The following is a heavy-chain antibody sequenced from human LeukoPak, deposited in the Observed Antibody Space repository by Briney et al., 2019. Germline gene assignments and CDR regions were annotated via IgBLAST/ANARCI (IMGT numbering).Heavy chain of an antibody. CDR3: ARDMAPIAVAGNCFDY. V-gene: IGHV3-30*04. CDR1: GFTFSSYA. Sequence: GGSLRLSCAASGFTFSSYAMHWVRQAPGKGLEWVAVISYDGSNKYYADSVKGRFTISRDNSKNTLYLQMNSLRAEDTAVYYSARDMAPIAVAGNCFDYWGQGTLVTVSS. CDR2: ISYDGSNK. J-gene: IGHJ4*02. D-gene: IGHD6-19*01.